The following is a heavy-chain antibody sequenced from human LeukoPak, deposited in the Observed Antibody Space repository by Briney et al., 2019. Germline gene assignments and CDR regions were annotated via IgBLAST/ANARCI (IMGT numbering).Heavy chain of an antibody. Sequence: SETLSLTCTVSGGSISSSSYHWGWIRQPPGKGLEWIGSIYYSGSTYYNPSLKSRVTISVDTSKNQFPLKLSSVTAADTAVYYCARRFSWYDYWGQGTLVTVSS. V-gene: IGHV4-39*01. CDR2: IYYSGST. J-gene: IGHJ4*02. CDR1: GGSISSSSYH. D-gene: IGHD6-13*01. CDR3: ARRFSWYDY.